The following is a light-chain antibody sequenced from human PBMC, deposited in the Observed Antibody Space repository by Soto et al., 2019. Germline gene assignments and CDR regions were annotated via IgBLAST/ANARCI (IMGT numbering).Light chain of an antibody. V-gene: IGKV1-5*01. Sequence: DIQMTQSPFTLSASVGDRVTITCLARQNINKRWAWHQPKPGKAPKFLIYDASNLKSGVPSRFSGSGSGTEFILTISSLQPDDFANNSCQQYYNYPWTFGQGAHVEIK. CDR1: QNINKR. CDR3: QQYYNYPWT. J-gene: IGKJ1*01. CDR2: DAS.